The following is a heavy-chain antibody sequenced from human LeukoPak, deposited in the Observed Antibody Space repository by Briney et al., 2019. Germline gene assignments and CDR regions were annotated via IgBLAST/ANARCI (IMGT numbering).Heavy chain of an antibody. CDR3: AKDFYDSSGLY. CDR2: IRYDGSNK. J-gene: IGHJ4*02. CDR1: GFTFSSYG. Sequence: GGSLRLSCAASGFTFSSYGMHWVRQAPGKGLEWVAFIRYDGSNKCYADSVKGRFTISRDNSKNTLYLQMNSLRAEDTAVYYCAKDFYDSSGLYWGQGTLVTVSS. D-gene: IGHD3-22*01. V-gene: IGHV3-30*02.